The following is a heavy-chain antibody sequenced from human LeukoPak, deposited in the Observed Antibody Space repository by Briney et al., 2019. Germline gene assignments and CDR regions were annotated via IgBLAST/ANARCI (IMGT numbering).Heavy chain of an antibody. Sequence: ASVKVSCKASGYTFAAYYIHWVRQAPGQGLEWIGWINPNSGGTNYAQKFQGRVTMTRDPSISTAYMELSRLTSDDTTVYFCAKDAGTSGWSDSWGQGTLVTVSS. CDR2: INPNSGGT. CDR3: AKDAGTSGWSDS. CDR1: GYTFAAYY. V-gene: IGHV1-2*02. J-gene: IGHJ5*01. D-gene: IGHD6-19*01.